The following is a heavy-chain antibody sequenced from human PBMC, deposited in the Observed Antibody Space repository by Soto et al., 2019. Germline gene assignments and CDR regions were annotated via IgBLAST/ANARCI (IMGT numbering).Heavy chain of an antibody. D-gene: IGHD2-8*02. CDR2: TSFDGTTK. J-gene: IGHJ6*02. CDR1: GFTFSNYA. CDR3: VRDTAYCTGGSCHSSHGMDV. Sequence: QVQLVESGGGVVQPATSLRLSCAASGFTFSNYAMHWVRQAPGKGLEWVAVTSFDGTTKYYADSVKGRFTISRDNSKNTLFLEMNSLRVEDTAVYHCVRDTAYCTGGSCHSSHGMDVWGQGTTVTVSS. V-gene: IGHV3-30*04.